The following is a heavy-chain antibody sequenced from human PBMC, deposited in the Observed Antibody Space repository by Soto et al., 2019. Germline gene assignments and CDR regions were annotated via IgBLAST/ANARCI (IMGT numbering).Heavy chain of an antibody. CDR1: GFTFSSYG. V-gene: IGHV3-30*18. J-gene: IGHJ6*02. Sequence: QVQLVESGGGVVQPGRSLRLSCAASGFTFSSYGMHWVRQAPGKGLEWVAVISYDGINKYYADSVKGRFTISRDNSKNTLYLQRNSLRAEDTAVYYCAKDSLPTSIAADVPLLYYYYYYGMDVWGQGTTVTDSS. D-gene: IGHD6-13*01. CDR3: AKDSLPTSIAADVPLLYYYYYYGMDV. CDR2: ISYDGINK.